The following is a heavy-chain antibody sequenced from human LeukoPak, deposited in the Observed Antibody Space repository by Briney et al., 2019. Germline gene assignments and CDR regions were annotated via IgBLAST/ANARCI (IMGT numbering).Heavy chain of an antibody. J-gene: IGHJ4*02. D-gene: IGHD1-1*01. CDR1: GGSISSYY. V-gene: IGHV4-59*01. CDR2: ICYSGST. CDR3: ARSYNWNDALDY. Sequence: SETLSLTCTVSGGSISSYYWSWIRQPPGKGLEWIGYICYSGSTNYSPSLKSRVTISVHTSKNHFSLKLSSVTAADTAVYYCARSYNWNDALDYWGQGTLVTVSS.